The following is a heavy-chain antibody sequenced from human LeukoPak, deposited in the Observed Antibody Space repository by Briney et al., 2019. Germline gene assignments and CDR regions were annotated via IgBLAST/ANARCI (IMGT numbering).Heavy chain of an antibody. CDR2: INPNSGGT. D-gene: IGHD2-21*02. CDR1: GYTFTGYY. CDR3: ARERVGGDLYYYGMDV. Sequence: ASVKVSCKASGYTFTGYYMHWVRQAPGQGLEWMGWINPNSGGTNYAQKFQGRVTMTRDTSISTAYMELSRLRSDDTAVYYCARERVGGDLYYYGMDVWGQGTTVTVSS. J-gene: IGHJ6*02. V-gene: IGHV1-2*02.